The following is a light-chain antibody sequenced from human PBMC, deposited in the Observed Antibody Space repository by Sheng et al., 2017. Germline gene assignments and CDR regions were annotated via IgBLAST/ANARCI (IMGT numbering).Light chain of an antibody. CDR2: ATS. CDR3: QQANSFPPT. V-gene: IGKV1-NL1*01. J-gene: IGKJ4*01. Sequence: DIQMTQSPSSLSASVGGRVTITCRASQGIRNSLAWYQHKPGKAPKLLLYATSRLQSGVPSRFSGSGSRTDYTLTISSLQPEDFATYYCQQANSFPPTFGGGTKVEIK. CDR1: QGIRNS.